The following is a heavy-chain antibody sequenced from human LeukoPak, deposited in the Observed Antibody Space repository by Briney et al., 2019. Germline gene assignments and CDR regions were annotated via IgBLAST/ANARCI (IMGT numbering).Heavy chain of an antibody. Sequence: RPGGSLRLSCAASGFTSSSYSMNWVRQAPGKGLEWVSSTSSSSSYIYYADSVKGRFTISRDNAKNSLYLQMNSLRAEDTAVYYCAREGSRLGELSYNWFDPWGQGTLVTVSS. CDR1: GFTSSSYS. V-gene: IGHV3-21*01. CDR3: AREGSRLGELSYNWFDP. CDR2: TSSSSSYI. D-gene: IGHD3-16*02. J-gene: IGHJ5*02.